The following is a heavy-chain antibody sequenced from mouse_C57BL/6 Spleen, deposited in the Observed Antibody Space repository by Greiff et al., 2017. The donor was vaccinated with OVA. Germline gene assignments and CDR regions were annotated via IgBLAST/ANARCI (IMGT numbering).Heavy chain of an antibody. Sequence: VKVVESGAELVKPGASVKISCKASGYAFSSYWMNWVKQRPGKGLEWIGQIYPGDGDTNYNGKFKGKATLTADKSSSTAYMQLSSLTSEDSAVYFCVVDYGSIPFAYWGQGTLVTVSA. CDR1: GYAFSSYW. D-gene: IGHD1-1*01. CDR2: IYPGDGDT. J-gene: IGHJ3*01. V-gene: IGHV1-80*01. CDR3: VVDYGSIPFAY.